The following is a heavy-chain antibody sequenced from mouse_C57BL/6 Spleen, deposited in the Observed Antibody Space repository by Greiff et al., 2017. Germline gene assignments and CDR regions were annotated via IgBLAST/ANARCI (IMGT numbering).Heavy chain of an antibody. J-gene: IGHJ1*03. D-gene: IGHD6-1*01. V-gene: IGHV1-80*01. CDR1: GYAFSSYW. CDR3: ARSASPNWYFDV. CDR2: IYPGDGDT. Sequence: VQLQQSGAELVKPGASVKISCKASGYAFSSYWVNWVKQRPGKGLEWIGQIYPGDGDTNYNGKFKGKATLTADKSSSTAYMQLSSLTSEDSAVYFCARSASPNWYFDVWGTGTTVTVSS.